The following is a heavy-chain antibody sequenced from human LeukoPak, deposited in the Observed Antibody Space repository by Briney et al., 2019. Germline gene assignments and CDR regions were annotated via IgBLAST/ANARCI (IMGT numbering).Heavy chain of an antibody. CDR3: ASMFGLRVSSRFSWFDP. V-gene: IGHV3-13*01. CDR1: GFTFSNYD. CDR2: IGTSGDT. J-gene: IGHJ5*02. D-gene: IGHD3-10*02. Sequence: GGSLRLSCAASGFTFSNYDMHWVRQVTGKGLEWVSTIGTSGDTYYPGSVKGRFTISRDNAKNSLYLQMDSLRAEDTAVYYCASMFGLRVSSRFSWFDPWGQGTLVTVSS.